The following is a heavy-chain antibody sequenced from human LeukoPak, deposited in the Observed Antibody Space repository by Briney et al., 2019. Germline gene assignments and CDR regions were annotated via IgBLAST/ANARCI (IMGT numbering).Heavy chain of an antibody. CDR3: ARGPKRDHCSSTSCYSVGFDY. D-gene: IGHD2-2*01. CDR2: IYHSGSP. Sequence: PSETLSLTCAVSGYSISSGYYWGWIRQPPGKGLEWIGSIYHSGSPYYNPSLKSRVTISVDTSKNQFSLKLSSVTAADTAVYYCARGPKRDHCSSTSCYSVGFDYWGQGTLVTVSS. J-gene: IGHJ4*02. V-gene: IGHV4-38-2*01. CDR1: GYSISSGYY.